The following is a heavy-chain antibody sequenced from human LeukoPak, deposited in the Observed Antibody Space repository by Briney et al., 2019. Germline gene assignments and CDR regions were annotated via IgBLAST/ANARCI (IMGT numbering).Heavy chain of an antibody. CDR3: ARGPSVRYYYDSSGYYPY. CDR1: GYTFTSYA. V-gene: IGHV7-4-1*02. J-gene: IGHJ4*02. D-gene: IGHD3-22*01. Sequence: ASVKVSCKASGYTFTSYAMNWVRQAPGQGLEWMGWINTNTGNPTYAQGFTGRFVFSLDTSVSTAYLQISSLKAEDTAVYYCARGPSVRYYYDSSGYYPYWGQATLITVSS. CDR2: INTNTGNP.